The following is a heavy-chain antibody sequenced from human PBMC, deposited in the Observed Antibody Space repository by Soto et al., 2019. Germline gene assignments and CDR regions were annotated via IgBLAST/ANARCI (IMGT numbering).Heavy chain of an antibody. CDR3: VKGNWAYSYNNWFDP. D-gene: IGHD5-18*01. CDR2: LSGDGRST. CDR1: GFTFRSYA. Sequence: PGGSLRLSCSASGFTFRSYAIHWVRQAPGKGLEYVSALSGDGRSTYYADSVKGRFTVFRDNSKNTLFLQTSSLRVEDTAVYYCVKGNWAYSYNNWFDPWGQGTLVTVS. J-gene: IGHJ5*02. V-gene: IGHV3-64D*06.